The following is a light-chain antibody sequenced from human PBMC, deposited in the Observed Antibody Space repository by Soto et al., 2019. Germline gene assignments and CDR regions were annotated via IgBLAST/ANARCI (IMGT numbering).Light chain of an antibody. CDR2: GAS. CDR1: ESVGRN. V-gene: IGKV3-15*01. J-gene: IGKJ2*01. Sequence: EIVMTQSPATLSLAPGERATLSRRASESVGRNLAWYQQKPGQAPRLLIYGASTRATAIPPRFSGTGSGTDFTLTISSLQSEDFAVYYCQHYNNWPPDTFGQGTKVDIK. CDR3: QHYNNWPPDT.